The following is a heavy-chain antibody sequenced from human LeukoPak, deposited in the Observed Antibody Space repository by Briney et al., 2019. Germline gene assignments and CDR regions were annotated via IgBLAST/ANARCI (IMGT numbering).Heavy chain of an antibody. D-gene: IGHD4-17*01. CDR2: IDHRGNT. CDR3: ARELLTTVTTHFDY. J-gene: IGHJ4*02. Sequence: SETLSLTCTGSGDSCSRNYWSWIQQPPGKVLEWLGYIDHRGNTDYNPSLKSRVTFSMDRSKNQFSLKLTSVTAADTAVYYCARELLTTVTTHFDYWGQGTLVTVSS. V-gene: IGHV4-59*01. CDR1: GDSCSRNY.